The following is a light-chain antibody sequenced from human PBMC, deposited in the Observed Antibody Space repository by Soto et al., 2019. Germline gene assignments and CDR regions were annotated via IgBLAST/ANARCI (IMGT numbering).Light chain of an antibody. Sequence: DVQMTQSPSTLSASVGDRVTITCRASQNISPWLAWYQQKPGRAPELLIYRVSTLRSGVPSRFSGSGSGTEFTLTLSSLQPDDFATYYRQNYNTHFGGGTKVDI. V-gene: IGKV1-5*03. CDR1: QNISPW. CDR3: QNYNTH. CDR2: RVS. J-gene: IGKJ4*01.